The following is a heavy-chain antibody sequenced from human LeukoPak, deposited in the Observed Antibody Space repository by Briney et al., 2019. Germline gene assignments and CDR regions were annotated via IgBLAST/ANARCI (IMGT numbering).Heavy chain of an antibody. D-gene: IGHD6-25*01. J-gene: IGHJ4*02. Sequence: SETRSLTCTVSGDSISRSTYYWAWIRQPPGKGLEWIGSVYYGRSPYFNPSLESRATISVDTSKNHFSLKMSSVTAADTAVYYCARSSGTGTFSYWGQGTLVTVSS. CDR1: GDSISRSTYY. CDR3: ARSSGTGTFSY. CDR2: VYYGRSP. V-gene: IGHV4-39*02.